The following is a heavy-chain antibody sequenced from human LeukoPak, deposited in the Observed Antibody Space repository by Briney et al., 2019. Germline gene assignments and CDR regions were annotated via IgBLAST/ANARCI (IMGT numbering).Heavy chain of an antibody. CDR1: GYSFTTYW. D-gene: IGHD6-13*01. CDR2: IFPGDSDT. Sequence: GESLKISCKSSGYSFTTYWIAWVRQMPGKGLEWMGIIFPGDSDTRYSPSFQGQVTISADKSIGTAYLQWSSLKASDTAMYFCARIGPTSSWYWFNPWGQGTLVTVSS. J-gene: IGHJ5*02. V-gene: IGHV5-51*01. CDR3: ARIGPTSSWYWFNP.